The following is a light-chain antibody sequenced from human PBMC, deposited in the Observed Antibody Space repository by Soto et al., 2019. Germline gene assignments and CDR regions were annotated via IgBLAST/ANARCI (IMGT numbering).Light chain of an antibody. CDR2: EVS. J-gene: IGLJ3*02. V-gene: IGLV2-23*02. Sequence: QSALTQPASVSGSPGQSIIISCTGTSSDVGSYNFVSWYQQHPGKAPKLMIYEVSKRPSGVSSRFSGSKSGNTASLTISGLQPEDEADYYCCSYAGNSGVFGGGTKLTVL. CDR3: CSYAGNSGV. CDR1: SSDVGSYNF.